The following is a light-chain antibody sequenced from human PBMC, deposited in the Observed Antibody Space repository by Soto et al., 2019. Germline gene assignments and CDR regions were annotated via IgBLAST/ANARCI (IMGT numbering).Light chain of an antibody. V-gene: IGLV1-44*01. Sequence: QSVLAQPPSASGTPGQTATISCSGTSSNIGSNAVNWYQQLPGTAPKLLIYSNNQRPSGVPDRFSGSKYGTSASLAITGLQSEDEADYYCEAWDDSLNAYVFGTGSKVTVL. J-gene: IGLJ1*01. CDR1: SSNIGSNA. CDR2: SNN. CDR3: EAWDDSLNAYV.